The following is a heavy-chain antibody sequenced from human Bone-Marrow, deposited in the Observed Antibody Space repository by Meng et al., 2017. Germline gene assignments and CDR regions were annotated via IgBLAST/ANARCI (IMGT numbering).Heavy chain of an antibody. Sequence: EVHLLESGGGLVQPGGSLRLSCAASGFTFSSYAMSWVRQAPGKGLEWVSAISDSGGSTYHADSVKGRFTISRDNSKNTLYLQMNSLRAEDTAVYYCAKVKYQLLPFDYWGQGTLVTVSS. V-gene: IGHV3-23*01. J-gene: IGHJ4*02. CDR3: AKVKYQLLPFDY. D-gene: IGHD2-2*01. CDR1: GFTFSSYA. CDR2: ISDSGGST.